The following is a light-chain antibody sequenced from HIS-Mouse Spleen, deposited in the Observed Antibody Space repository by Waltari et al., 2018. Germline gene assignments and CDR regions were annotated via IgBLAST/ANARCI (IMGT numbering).Light chain of an antibody. CDR1: SSDVGGYNY. V-gene: IGLV2-14*03. CDR2: DVR. Sequence: QSALTQPASVSGSPGQSITISCTGTSSDVGGYNYGPWYQQHPGKAPKLMISDVRNRPSVVSNRFSGSKSGNTASLTISGLQAEDEADYYCSSYTSSSTRVFGGGTKLTVL. CDR3: SSYTSSSTRV. J-gene: IGLJ3*02.